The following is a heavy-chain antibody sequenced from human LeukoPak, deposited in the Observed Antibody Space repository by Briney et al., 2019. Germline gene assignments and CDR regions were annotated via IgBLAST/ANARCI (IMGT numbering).Heavy chain of an antibody. V-gene: IGHV4-39*07. CDR3: ARSPQSDFWSGLDAFDI. J-gene: IGHJ3*02. CDR2: IYYSGST. CDR1: GGSIGSSSYY. D-gene: IGHD3-3*01. Sequence: PETLSLTCSVSGGSIGSSSYYWGWIRQPPGKGLECIGTIYYSGSTYYNPSLKSRVTMSVDTSKNQFSLKLSSVTAADTAVYYCARSPQSDFWSGLDAFDIWGQGTMVTVSS.